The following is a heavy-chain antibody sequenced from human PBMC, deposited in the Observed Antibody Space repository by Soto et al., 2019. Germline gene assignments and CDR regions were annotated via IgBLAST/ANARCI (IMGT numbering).Heavy chain of an antibody. CDR2: IYYSGST. CDR3: ARGGWRHIDY. Sequence: SETLSLTCTVSGVSISTYYWIWIRQPPGKGLEWIGYIYYSGSTNHNPSLKSRVTISVDTSKNQFSLKLSSVTAADTAVYYCARGGWRHIDYWGQGTLVTVSS. J-gene: IGHJ4*02. V-gene: IGHV4-59*08. D-gene: IGHD3-3*01. CDR1: GVSISTYY.